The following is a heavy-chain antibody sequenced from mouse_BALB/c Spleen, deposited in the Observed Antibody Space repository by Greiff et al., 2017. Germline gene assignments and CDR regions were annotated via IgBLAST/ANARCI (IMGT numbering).Heavy chain of an antibody. CDR3: AREGVYDGYYDDY. CDR1: GYTFTSYV. V-gene: IGHV1-14*01. CDR2: INPYNDGT. J-gene: IGHJ2*01. D-gene: IGHD2-3*01. Sequence: VQLKQSGPELVKPGASVKMSCKASGYTFTSYVMHWVKQKPGQGLEWIGYINPYNDGTKYNEKFKGKATLTSDKSSSTAYMELSSLTSEDSAVYYCAREGVYDGYYDDYWGQGTTLTVSS.